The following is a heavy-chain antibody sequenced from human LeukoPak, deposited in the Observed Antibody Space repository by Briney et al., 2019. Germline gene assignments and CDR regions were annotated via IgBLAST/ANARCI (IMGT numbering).Heavy chain of an antibody. J-gene: IGHJ4*02. CDR1: GFTFSIYR. V-gene: IGHV3-21*01. D-gene: IGHD3-22*01. CDR3: ARDYDSSGFYDY. CDR2: ISSSSSNI. Sequence: PGGSLRPSCSASGFTFSIYRMNWVRQAPGKGLGWVSSISSSSSNIYYADSVKGRFTISRDNAKNSLYLQMNSLRAEDTAVYYCARDYDSSGFYDYWGQGTLVTVSS.